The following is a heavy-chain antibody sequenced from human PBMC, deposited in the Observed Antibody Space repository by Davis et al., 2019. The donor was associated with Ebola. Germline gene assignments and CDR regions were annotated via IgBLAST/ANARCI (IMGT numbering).Heavy chain of an antibody. D-gene: IGHD4-11*01. V-gene: IGHV5-51*01. J-gene: IGHJ4*02. Sequence: GESLKISCKGSGYSFTYYWIGWVRQMPGKGLEWMGLIFPGDSDTFTRYSPSFQGQVTMSVDKSISTAYLHWSSLRASDTAMYFCARRRVDYTWYYWGQGTLVSVSS. CDR3: ARRRVDYTWYY. CDR1: GYSFTYYW. CDR2: IFPGDSDTFT.